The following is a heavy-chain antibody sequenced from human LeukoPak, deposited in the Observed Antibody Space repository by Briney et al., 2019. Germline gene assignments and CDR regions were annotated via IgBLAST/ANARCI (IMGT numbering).Heavy chain of an antibody. D-gene: IGHD6-19*01. CDR2: ISEDGSYG. V-gene: IGHV3-30*04. Sequence: GGSLRLSCAASGFTLSNYAMHWVRQAPGKGLEWVAVISEDGSYGYTADSVKGRFTISRDNSKNTLYLQMNSLRAEDTAVYYCARKGGGSGSYDYFDFWGQGSLVTVSS. CDR1: GFTLSNYA. CDR3: ARKGGGSGSYDYFDF. J-gene: IGHJ4*02.